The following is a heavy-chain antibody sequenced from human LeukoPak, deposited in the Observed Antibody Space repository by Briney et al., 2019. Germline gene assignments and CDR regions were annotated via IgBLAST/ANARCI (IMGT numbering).Heavy chain of an antibody. V-gene: IGHV1-18*01. CDR3: ARDTGRGRSSSPPRFDY. Sequence: ASVKVSCKASGYTFTSYGISWVRQAPGQGLEWMGWISAYNGNTNYAQKLQGRVTMTTDTSTSTAYMELRSLRSDDTAVYYCARDTGRGRSSSPPRFDYWGQGTLVTVSS. J-gene: IGHJ4*02. CDR1: GYTFTSYG. CDR2: ISAYNGNT. D-gene: IGHD6-13*01.